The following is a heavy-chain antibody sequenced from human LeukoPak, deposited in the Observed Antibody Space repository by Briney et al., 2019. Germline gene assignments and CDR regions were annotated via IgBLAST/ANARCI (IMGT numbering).Heavy chain of an antibody. Sequence: GGSLRLSCGVSGFTFSDYWMNWVRQAPGKGLEWVASIKQDGSEKSYVDSVKGRFTISRDNAKNSLYLQMSSLRAEDTAVYYCAKAARYCSSTSCFNWFDPWGQGTLVTVSS. V-gene: IGHV3-7*01. D-gene: IGHD2-2*01. CDR3: AKAARYCSSTSCFNWFDP. J-gene: IGHJ5*02. CDR1: GFTFSDYW. CDR2: IKQDGSEK.